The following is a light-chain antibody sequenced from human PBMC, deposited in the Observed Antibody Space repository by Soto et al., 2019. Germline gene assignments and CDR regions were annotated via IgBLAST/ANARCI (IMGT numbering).Light chain of an antibody. CDR2: GAS. Sequence: EIVLTQSPGTLSLSPGERATLSCRASQSVSSSYLAWYQQKPGQAPRLLIYGASCRATGIPDRFSGSGSGTDFTLTISRLEPEDFAVYYCQQYGSSQEAFGQGTKVEIK. CDR1: QSVSSSY. CDR3: QQYGSSQEA. J-gene: IGKJ1*01. V-gene: IGKV3-20*01.